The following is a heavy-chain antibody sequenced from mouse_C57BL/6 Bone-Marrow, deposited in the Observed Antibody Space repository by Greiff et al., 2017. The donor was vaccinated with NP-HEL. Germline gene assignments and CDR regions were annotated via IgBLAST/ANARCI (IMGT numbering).Heavy chain of an antibody. D-gene: IGHD1-1*01. CDR2: IDPSDSYT. J-gene: IGHJ1*03. CDR3: ARSQLLFITTVVATRDV. Sequence: QVQLKQPGAELVKPGASVKLSCKASGYTFTSYWMQWVKQRPGQGLEWIGEIDPSDSYTNYNQKFKGKATLTVDTSSSTAYMQLSSLTSEDSAVYYCARSQLLFITTVVATRDVWGTGTTVTVSS. V-gene: IGHV1-50*01. CDR1: GYTFTSYW.